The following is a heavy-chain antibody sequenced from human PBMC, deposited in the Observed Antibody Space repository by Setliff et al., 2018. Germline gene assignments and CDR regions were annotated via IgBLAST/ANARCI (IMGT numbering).Heavy chain of an antibody. J-gene: IGHJ4*02. CDR3: ARGSLSGTTYPSDY. Sequence: GGSLRLSCAASGFTFSSYWMSWVRQAPGKGLEWVANIKQDGSEKYYVDSVKGRLTVSRDNAKNSLYLQLDSLTADDTAVYYCARGSLSGTTYPSDYWGQGTLVTVSS. V-gene: IGHV3-7*01. CDR2: IKQDGSEK. D-gene: IGHD1-7*01. CDR1: GFTFSSYW.